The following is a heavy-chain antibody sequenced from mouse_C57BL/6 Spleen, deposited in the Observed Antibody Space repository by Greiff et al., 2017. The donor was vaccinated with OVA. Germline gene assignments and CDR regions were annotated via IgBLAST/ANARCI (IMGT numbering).Heavy chain of an antibody. CDR2: IYPRSGNT. D-gene: IGHD2-2*01. J-gene: IGHJ1*03. CDR3: ARSEGGYNWYFDV. CDR1: GYTFTSYG. V-gene: IGHV1-81*01. Sequence: VQRVESGAELARPGASVKLSCKASGYTFTSYGISWVKQRTGQGLEWIGEIYPRSGNTYYNEKFKGKATLTADKSSSTAYMELRSLTSEDSAVYFCARSEGGYNWYFDVWGTGTTVTVSS.